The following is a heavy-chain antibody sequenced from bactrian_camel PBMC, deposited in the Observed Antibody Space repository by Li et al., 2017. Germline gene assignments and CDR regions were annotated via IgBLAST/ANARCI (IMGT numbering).Heavy chain of an antibody. CDR1: GFTFRTYD. Sequence: VQLVESGGNLVQPGGSLRLSCAPSGFTFRTYDMAWVRQAPGKGLEWVSSINSGGGDSYYADSVKGRFTFSRDNAKNTLYLQMNSLKTEDTAVYYCDAMSRGVPTGASMWGGDFGYWGQGTQVTVS. D-gene: IGHD8*01. V-gene: IGHV3S40*01. J-gene: IGHJ6*01. CDR3: DAMSRGVPTGASMWGGDFGY. CDR2: INSGGGDS.